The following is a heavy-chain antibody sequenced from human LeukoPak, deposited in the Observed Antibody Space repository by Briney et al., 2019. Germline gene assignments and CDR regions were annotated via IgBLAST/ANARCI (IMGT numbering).Heavy chain of an antibody. J-gene: IGHJ3*02. V-gene: IGHV3-23*01. Sequence: GGSLRLSCAASGFTFSSFGMTWVRQAPGKGLEWVSAISDNGGSIFYADSVKGRFTISRDNSENTLYLQMNSLRAEDTAVYYCAKRDRTVTHAFDIWGQGTMVTVSS. D-gene: IGHD4-17*01. CDR1: GFTFSSFG. CDR2: ISDNGGSI. CDR3: AKRDRTVTHAFDI.